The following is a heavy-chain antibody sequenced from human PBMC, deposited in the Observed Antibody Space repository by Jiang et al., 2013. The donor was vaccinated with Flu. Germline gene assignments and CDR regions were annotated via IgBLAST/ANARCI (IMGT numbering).Heavy chain of an antibody. D-gene: IGHD5-12*01. J-gene: IGHJ4*01. CDR2: IDTNTGNP. V-gene: IGHV7-4-1*02. Sequence: VQSGSELKKPGASVKVSCKASGYTFTTYAMHWVRQAPGQGLEWMGWIDTNTGNPTYAQGFTGRFVLSLDTSVSTAFLQISSLNAEDTAVYYCARVGAWGGYSAAWPRVYYFDN. CDR1: GYTFTTYA. CDR3: ARVGAWGGYSAAWPRVYYFDN.